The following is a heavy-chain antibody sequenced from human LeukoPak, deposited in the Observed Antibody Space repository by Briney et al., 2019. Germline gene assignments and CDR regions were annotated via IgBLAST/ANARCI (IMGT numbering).Heavy chain of an antibody. J-gene: IGHJ3*02. CDR3: ARGSVNYCSSTSCSGAFDI. CDR2: INHSGST. Sequence: PSETLSLTCAVYGGSFSGYYWSWIRQPPGKGLEWMGEINHSGSTNYNPSLKSRVTISVDTSKNQFSLKLSSVTAADTAVYYCARGSVNYCSSTSCSGAFDIWGQGTMVTVSS. D-gene: IGHD2-2*01. CDR1: GGSFSGYY. V-gene: IGHV4-34*01.